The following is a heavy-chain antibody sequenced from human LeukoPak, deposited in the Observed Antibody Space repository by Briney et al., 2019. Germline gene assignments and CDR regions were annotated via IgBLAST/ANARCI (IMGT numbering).Heavy chain of an antibody. CDR3: GRGQYYYYYYMDV. J-gene: IGHJ6*03. CDR1: GGSFTSYY. Sequence: PSETLSLTCTVSGGSFTSYYLSWMRQPPGKGLEWIGYIYYSGSTNYNPSLKSRVTISVDTSKNQFSLKQSSVTAADTAVYYCGRGQYYYYYYMDVWGKGTTVTVSS. V-gene: IGHV4-59*01. CDR2: IYYSGST.